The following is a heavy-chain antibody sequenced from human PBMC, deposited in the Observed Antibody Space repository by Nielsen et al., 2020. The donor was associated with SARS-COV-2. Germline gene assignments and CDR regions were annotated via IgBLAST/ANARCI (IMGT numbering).Heavy chain of an antibody. J-gene: IGHJ4*02. V-gene: IGHV4-34*01. CDR3: ARPGRDGSYFDY. CDR1: GGSFSAYY. CDR2: INYSGST. D-gene: IGHD5-24*01. Sequence: SETLSLTCAVYGGSFSAYYRNWIRQAPGKGLEWIGEINYSGSTNYNPSLKNRVTISVDTSKNQFSLKLSSVTAADTAVYYCARPGRDGSYFDYWGQGTLVTVSS.